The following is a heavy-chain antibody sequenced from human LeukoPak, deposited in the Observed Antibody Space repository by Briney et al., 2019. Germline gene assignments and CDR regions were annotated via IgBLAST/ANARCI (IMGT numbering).Heavy chain of an antibody. V-gene: IGHV3-23*01. CDR2: ISGSGGST. CDR1: GFAFSSYA. CDR3: AKSRDIVVVVATSTFDY. J-gene: IGHJ4*02. D-gene: IGHD2-15*01. Sequence: GGSLRLSCAASGFAFSSYAMSWVRQAPGKGLEWVSAISGSGGSTYYADSVKGRFTISRDNSKNTLYLQMNSLRAEDTAFYYCAKSRDIVVVVATSTFDYWGQGTLVTVSS.